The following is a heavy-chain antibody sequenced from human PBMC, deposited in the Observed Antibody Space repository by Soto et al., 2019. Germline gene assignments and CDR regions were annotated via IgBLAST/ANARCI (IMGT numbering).Heavy chain of an antibody. D-gene: IGHD5-18*01. J-gene: IGHJ2*01. CDR1: GYSFTSYW. Sequence: GESVKISCXGSGYSFTSYWIGWVRQMPGKGLEWMGIIYPGDSDTRYSPSFQGQVTISADKSISTAYLQWSSLKASDTAMYYCARRAMATVVTPSWYFDLWGRGTLVTVSS. V-gene: IGHV5-51*01. CDR3: ARRAMATVVTPSWYFDL. CDR2: IYPGDSDT.